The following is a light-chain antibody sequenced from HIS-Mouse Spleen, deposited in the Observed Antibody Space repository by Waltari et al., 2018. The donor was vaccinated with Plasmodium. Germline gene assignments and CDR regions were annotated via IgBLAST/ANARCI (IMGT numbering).Light chain of an antibody. Sequence: QSALTQPPSASGSPGQSVTISCTGTSSDVGGSNYVPWYQHPPGKAPKPMIYEVSKRPSGVPDRFSGSKSGNTASLTVSGLQAEDEADYYCSSYAGSNNLVFGGGTKLTVL. V-gene: IGLV2-8*01. J-gene: IGLJ2*01. CDR1: SSDVGGSNY. CDR3: SSYAGSNNLV. CDR2: EVS.